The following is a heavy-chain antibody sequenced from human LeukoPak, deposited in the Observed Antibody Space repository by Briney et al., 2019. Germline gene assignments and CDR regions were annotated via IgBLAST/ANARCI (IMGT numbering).Heavy chain of an antibody. D-gene: IGHD6-13*01. V-gene: IGHV5-51*01. CDR2: IYPGDSDT. CDR1: GYSFTTFW. J-gene: IGHJ4*02. Sequence: GESLKISCKGSGYSFTTFWIGWVRQMPGKGLEYMGIIYPGDSDTRYSPSFQGQVTISADKSISTAYLQWSSLKASDTAMYFCARPDSSSWHFDYWGQGTLVTVSS. CDR3: ARPDSSSWHFDY.